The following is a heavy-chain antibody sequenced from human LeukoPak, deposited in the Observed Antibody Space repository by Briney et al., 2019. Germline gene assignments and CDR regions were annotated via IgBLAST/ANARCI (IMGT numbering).Heavy chain of an antibody. CDR3: ARYRGSGPYYYYYYMDV. Sequence: GGSLRLSCAASGFTVSSNYMSWVRQAPGKGLEWVSVIYSGGSTYYADSVKGRFTIYRDNSKNTLYLQMNSLRAEDTAVYYCARYRGSGPYYYYYYMDVWGKGTTVTVSS. CDR2: IYSGGST. V-gene: IGHV3-53*01. J-gene: IGHJ6*03. D-gene: IGHD1-26*01. CDR1: GFTVSSNY.